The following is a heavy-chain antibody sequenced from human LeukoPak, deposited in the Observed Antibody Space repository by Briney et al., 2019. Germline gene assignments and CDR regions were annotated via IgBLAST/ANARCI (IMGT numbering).Heavy chain of an antibody. D-gene: IGHD5-12*01. CDR2: IIDDGVNT. CDR1: GFTFRKYA. Sequence: GGSLRLSCAAAGFTFRKYAMSWVRQAPGKGLEWVSAIIDDGVNTYYADSVEGRLTISRDNSRNTLFLQMNSLRAEDTAVYYCANPRWATSVYNYYSIDVWGKGTTVTVSS. V-gene: IGHV3-23*01. J-gene: IGHJ6*03. CDR3: ANPRWATSVYNYYSIDV.